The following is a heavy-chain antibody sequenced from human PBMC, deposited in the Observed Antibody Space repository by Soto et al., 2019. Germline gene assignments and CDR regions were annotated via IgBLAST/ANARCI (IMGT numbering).Heavy chain of an antibody. Sequence: EVQLLESGGGLVQTGGSLRLSCAASGFTFSRYAMSWVRQDPGKGLEWVSAISGSGGSTYYADSVKGRFTISRDNSKNTRYLQMNSLRAEDTAVYYGAKDFWSGYYGSYWGQGTLVTVSS. J-gene: IGHJ4*02. CDR1: GFTFSRYA. CDR2: ISGSGGST. D-gene: IGHD3-3*01. V-gene: IGHV3-23*01. CDR3: AKDFWSGYYGSY.